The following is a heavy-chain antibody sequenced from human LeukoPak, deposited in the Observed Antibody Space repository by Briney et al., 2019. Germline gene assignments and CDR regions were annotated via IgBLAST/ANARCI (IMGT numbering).Heavy chain of an antibody. CDR3: ARDGYSSSSFTPFDY. Sequence: ASVKVSCKASGGTFSSYAISWVRQAPGQGLEWMGGIIPIFGTANYAQKFQGRVTITADESTSTAYMELSSLRSEDTAVYYCARDGYSSSSFTPFDYWGRGTLVTVSS. D-gene: IGHD6-6*01. CDR2: IIPIFGTA. V-gene: IGHV1-69*13. J-gene: IGHJ4*02. CDR1: GGTFSSYA.